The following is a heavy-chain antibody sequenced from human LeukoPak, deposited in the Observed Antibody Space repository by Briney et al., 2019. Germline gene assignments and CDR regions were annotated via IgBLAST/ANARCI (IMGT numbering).Heavy chain of an antibody. Sequence: GRSLRLPCAASGFTFSRYEMYWVRQAPGKGLEWVAVISYDGSHKYYADSVKRRFTISRDNSKNMLYVQLNSLRPEDTAVYYCARGGEWDALDYWGQGTLVTVSS. J-gene: IGHJ4*02. CDR2: ISYDGSHK. CDR3: ARGGEWDALDY. V-gene: IGHV3-30-3*01. D-gene: IGHD3-16*01. CDR1: GFTFSRYE.